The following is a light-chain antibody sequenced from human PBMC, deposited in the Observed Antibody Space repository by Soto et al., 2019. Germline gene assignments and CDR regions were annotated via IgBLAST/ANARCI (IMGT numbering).Light chain of an antibody. CDR1: QSFSSS. V-gene: IGKV3-15*01. CDR3: QQYNNWPFT. J-gene: IGKJ4*01. Sequence: EIVMTQSAATLSVSPGERATLSCSASQSFSSSLAWYHQKPGQAPPLLIYDASARATGIPAKFSRSVSGTEFTLTISMLYSADRAVYYCQQYNNWPFTFGGGTKVEI. CDR2: DAS.